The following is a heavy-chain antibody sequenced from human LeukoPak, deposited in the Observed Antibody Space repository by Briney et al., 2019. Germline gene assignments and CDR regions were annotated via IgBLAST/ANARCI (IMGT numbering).Heavy chain of an antibody. CDR1: GCSISSSSFC. J-gene: IGHJ4*02. D-gene: IGHD3-10*01. Sequence: AETLSLTCTVSGCSISSSSFCWGWMPQPPGQGLESIGSIDYSGRTYNNPSLKSRVTLSVATSKNQFSLKLSSETAAATAVDYSARHDWDGSGSYSVYFDYWGQGTPVTVSS. CDR3: ARHDWDGSGSYSVYFDY. V-gene: IGHV4-39*01. CDR2: IDYSGRT.